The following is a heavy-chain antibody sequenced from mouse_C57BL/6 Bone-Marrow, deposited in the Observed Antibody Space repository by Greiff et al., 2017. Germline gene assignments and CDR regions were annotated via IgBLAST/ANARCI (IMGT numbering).Heavy chain of an antibody. Sequence: EVQVVESGGGLVKPGGSLKLSCAASGFTFSSYAMSWVRQTPEKRLEWVATISDGGSYTYYPDNVKGRFTISRDNAKNNLYLQMSHLKSEDTAMYYCARDGFNRRFAYWGQGTLVTVSA. CDR3: ARDGFNRRFAY. V-gene: IGHV5-4*01. CDR2: ISDGGSYT. J-gene: IGHJ3*01. CDR1: GFTFSSYA.